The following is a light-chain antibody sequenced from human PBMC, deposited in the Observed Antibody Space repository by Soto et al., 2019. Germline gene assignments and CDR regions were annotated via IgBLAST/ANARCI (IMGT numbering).Light chain of an antibody. V-gene: IGLV2-14*01. CDR1: SSDVGGYNC. J-gene: IGLJ2*01. CDR2: EVT. CDR3: SSCTTSNTLV. Sequence: QSVLTQPASVSGSPGQSITISCTGTSSDVGGYNCVSWYQQHPGTVPRLMIYEVTNRPSGVSNRFSGSKSGNTASLTISGLQAEDEADYYCSSCTTSNTLVFGGGTKVTVL.